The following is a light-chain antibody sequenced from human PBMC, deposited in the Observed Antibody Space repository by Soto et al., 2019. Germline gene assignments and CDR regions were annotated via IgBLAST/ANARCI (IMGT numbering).Light chain of an antibody. CDR1: SSNIRNNY. Sequence: QSVLTQPPSVSAAPGQKVTISCSGSSSNIRNNYVSWYQQLPGTAPKLLIYDNNKRPSGIPDRFSGSKSGTSATLGITGLQTGDEADYYCGTWDSSLSAGGVFGTGTKLTVL. CDR3: GTWDSSLSAGGV. CDR2: DNN. J-gene: IGLJ1*01. V-gene: IGLV1-51*01.